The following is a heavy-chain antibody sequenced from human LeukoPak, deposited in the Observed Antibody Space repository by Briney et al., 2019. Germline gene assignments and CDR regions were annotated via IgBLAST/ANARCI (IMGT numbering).Heavy chain of an antibody. Sequence: PSETLSLTCAVYGGSLSGYYWSWIRQPPGKGLEWIGEINHSGSTNYNPSLKSRVTISVDTSKNQFSLKLSSVTAADTAVYYCARGGQLVDSFHAFDIWGQGTMVTVSS. D-gene: IGHD6-6*01. CDR3: ARGGQLVDSFHAFDI. V-gene: IGHV4-34*01. CDR1: GGSLSGYY. J-gene: IGHJ3*02. CDR2: INHSGST.